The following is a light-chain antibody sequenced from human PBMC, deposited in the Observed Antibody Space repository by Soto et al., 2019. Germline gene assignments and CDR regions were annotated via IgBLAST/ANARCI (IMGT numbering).Light chain of an antibody. J-gene: IGLJ2*01. CDR2: DVS. CDR3: CSYAGSNVV. V-gene: IGLV2-11*01. Sequence: HSALTQPRSVSGSPGQSVTISCTGTNSDVGGYNYVSWYQQHPGKAPKLMIYDVSKRPSGVPDRFSGSKSGNTASLTISGIQAEDEADYYCCSYAGSNVVFGGGTQLTVL. CDR1: NSDVGGYNY.